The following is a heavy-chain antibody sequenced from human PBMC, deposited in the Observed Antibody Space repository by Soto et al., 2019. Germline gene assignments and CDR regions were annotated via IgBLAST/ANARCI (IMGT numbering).Heavy chain of an antibody. Sequence: QVRLQESGPGLVKPSETLSLTCTVSGASITIGSSYWSWVRQPPGKGLEWLGNTYDSDSTNHNPSLKRRVTISVDTSKNQFSLSLSSVTAADTAVYYCARDRYASSGYYPVLSPYGMDVWGQGATVIVS. CDR2: TYDSDST. CDR1: GASITIGSSY. D-gene: IGHD3-22*01. V-gene: IGHV4-61*01. CDR3: ARDRYASSGYYPVLSPYGMDV. J-gene: IGHJ6*02.